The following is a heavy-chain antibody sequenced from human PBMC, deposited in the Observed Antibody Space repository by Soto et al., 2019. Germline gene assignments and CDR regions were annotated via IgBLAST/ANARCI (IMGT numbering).Heavy chain of an antibody. D-gene: IGHD2-15*01. CDR2: ISSSSSTI. CDR3: AREGYCSGGSCHYYYYGMDV. CDR1: GFTFSSYS. J-gene: IGHJ6*02. Sequence: PGGSLRLSCAASGFTFSSYSMNWVRQAPGKGLEWVSYISSSSSTIYYADSVKGRFTISRDNAKNSLYLQMNSLRDEDTAVYYCAREGYCSGGSCHYYYYGMDVWGQGTTVTVS. V-gene: IGHV3-48*02.